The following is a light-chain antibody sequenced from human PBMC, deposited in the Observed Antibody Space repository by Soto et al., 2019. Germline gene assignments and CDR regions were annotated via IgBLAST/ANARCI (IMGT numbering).Light chain of an antibody. CDR1: SSDVGGYNY. V-gene: IGLV2-14*01. J-gene: IGLJ1*01. CDR3: SSYTSSSTYV. CDR2: DVS. Sequence: QSALTQPASVSGPPGQSITISCTGTSSDVGGYNYVSWYQQHPGKAPKLMIYDVSSRPSGVSNRFSGSKSGNTASLTISGLQAEDEAGYYCSSYTSSSTYVFGTGTKVTVL.